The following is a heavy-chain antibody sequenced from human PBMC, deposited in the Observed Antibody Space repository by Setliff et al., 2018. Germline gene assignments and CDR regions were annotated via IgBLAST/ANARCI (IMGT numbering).Heavy chain of an antibody. CDR3: AKRGDSSSWLEY. Sequence: PGGSLRLSCAASGFTFSSYGMHWVRQAPGKGLEWVAFILYDGSNKYYAGSVKGRFTISRDDSKKTLYLQMNSLRAEDTAVYYCAKRGDSSSWLEYWGQGTLVTVSS. V-gene: IGHV3-30*02. CDR1: GFTFSSYG. CDR2: ILYDGSNK. J-gene: IGHJ4*02. D-gene: IGHD6-13*01.